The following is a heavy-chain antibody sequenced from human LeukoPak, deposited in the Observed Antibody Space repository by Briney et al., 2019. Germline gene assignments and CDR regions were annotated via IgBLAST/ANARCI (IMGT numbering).Heavy chain of an antibody. CDR1: GGSISSSSYY. V-gene: IGHV4-39*01. Sequence: PSETLSLTCTVSGGSISSSSYYWGWIRQPPGKGLEWIGSIYYSGSTYYNPSLKSRVTISVDTSKNQFSLKLSSVTAADTAVYYCARGVVYAIENWYFDLWGRGTLVTVSS. D-gene: IGHD2-8*02. CDR2: IYYSGST. CDR3: ARGVVYAIENWYFDL. J-gene: IGHJ2*01.